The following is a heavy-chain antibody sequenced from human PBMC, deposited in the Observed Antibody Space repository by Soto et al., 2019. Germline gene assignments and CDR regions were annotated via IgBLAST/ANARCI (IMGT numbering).Heavy chain of an antibody. J-gene: IGHJ4*02. CDR2: IYHSGST. CDR1: GGSISSRNW. V-gene: IGHV4-4*02. D-gene: IGHD3-16*02. CDR3: ARGGDYVWGSYRGFDY. Sequence: SETLSLTCAVSGGSISSRNWWSWVRQPPGKGLEWIGEIYHSGSTNYNPSLKSRVTISVDKSKNQFSLNLSSVTAADTAVYYCARGGDYVWGSYRGFDYWGQGTLVTVSS.